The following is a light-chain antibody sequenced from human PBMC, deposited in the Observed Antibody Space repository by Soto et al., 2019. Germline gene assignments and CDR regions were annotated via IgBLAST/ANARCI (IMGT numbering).Light chain of an antibody. Sequence: QSALTQPASVSGSPGQSITISCIGTSSGIGAYNYVSWYQQHPGKAPKLMIYDVTSRPSGVSNRFSGSSSGNTASLNISGLQAEDEADYYCSSYTTSGSPVLFGGGTKLTVL. J-gene: IGLJ2*01. CDR2: DVT. CDR1: SSGIGAYNY. V-gene: IGLV2-14*01. CDR3: SSYTTSGSPVL.